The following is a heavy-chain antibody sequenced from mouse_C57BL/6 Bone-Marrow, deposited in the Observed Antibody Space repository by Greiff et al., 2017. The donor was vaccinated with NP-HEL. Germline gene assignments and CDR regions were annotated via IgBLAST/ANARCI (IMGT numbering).Heavy chain of an antibody. CDR3: ARKRDYGYPLAMDY. CDR1: GFSLTSYG. D-gene: IGHD2-2*01. Sequence: VQLVESGPGLVQPSQRLSITCTVSGFSLTSYGVHWVRQSPGKGLEWLGVIWSGGSTDYNAAFISRLSISKDNSKSQVFFKMNSLQADDTAIYYCARKRDYGYPLAMDYWGQGTSVTVSS. V-gene: IGHV2-2*01. CDR2: IWSGGST. J-gene: IGHJ4*01.